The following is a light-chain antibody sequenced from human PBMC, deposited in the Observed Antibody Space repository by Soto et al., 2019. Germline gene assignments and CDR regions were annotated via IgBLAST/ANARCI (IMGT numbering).Light chain of an antibody. V-gene: IGKV3-15*01. Sequence: EIVLTQSPATLSVSPGDSATLSCRASQSVGPNLVWYQQRFGQSPRLLIYHVSTRATGVPARFSGSGSETEFTLTISSLQPEDFATDDCQQSNNHPISFGQGTRLEIK. J-gene: IGKJ5*01. CDR1: QSVGPN. CDR3: QQSNNHPIS. CDR2: HVS.